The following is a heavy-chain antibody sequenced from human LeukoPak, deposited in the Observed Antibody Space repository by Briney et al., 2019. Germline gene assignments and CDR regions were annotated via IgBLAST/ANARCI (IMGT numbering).Heavy chain of an antibody. CDR3: ARDSPDDFWSGYSWLGPLSTPVSPHFDY. D-gene: IGHD3-3*01. CDR1: GFTFSSYW. Sequence: PGGSLRLSCAASGFTFSSYWMHWVRQAPGKGLVWVSRINSDGSSTSYADSVKGRFTISRDNSKNTLYLQMNSLRAEDTAVYYCARDSPDDFWSGYSWLGPLSTPVSPHFDYWGQGTLVTVSS. J-gene: IGHJ4*02. CDR2: INSDGSST. V-gene: IGHV3-74*01.